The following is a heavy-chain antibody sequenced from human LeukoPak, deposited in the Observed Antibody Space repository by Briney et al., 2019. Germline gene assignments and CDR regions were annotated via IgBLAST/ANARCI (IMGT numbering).Heavy chain of an antibody. D-gene: IGHD1-26*01. CDR2: VYNSGST. CDR1: GGSISGYY. V-gene: IGHV4-59*01. J-gene: IGHJ5*02. CDR3: ARGPLGAPAGNWFDP. Sequence: PSETLSLTCTASGGSISGYYWSWIRQPPGKGLEWIGTVYNSGSTDYSPSLKSRVTMSVGTSRNQFSLKLSSVIGADTAVYYCARGPLGAPAGNWFDPWGQGTLVTVSS.